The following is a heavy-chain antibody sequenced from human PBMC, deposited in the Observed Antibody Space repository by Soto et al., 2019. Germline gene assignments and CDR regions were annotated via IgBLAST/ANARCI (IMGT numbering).Heavy chain of an antibody. CDR1: GGSMNDYY. Sequence: PSETLSLTCTVSGGSMNDYYWSWIRQPAGKGLEWIGRIFTSGNTNYNPSLRSRLTMSVDTSTNQVSRRLTSVTAADTAVYYCASGRLVSRYYGLDVWGQGTTVTVSS. CDR3: ASGRLVSRYYGLDV. J-gene: IGHJ6*02. D-gene: IGHD6-6*01. CDR2: IFTSGNT. V-gene: IGHV4-4*07.